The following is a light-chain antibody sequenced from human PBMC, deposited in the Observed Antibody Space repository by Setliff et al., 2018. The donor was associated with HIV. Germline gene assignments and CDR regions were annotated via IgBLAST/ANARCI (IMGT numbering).Light chain of an antibody. V-gene: IGLV2-11*01. CDR3: CSYAGSYSYI. Sequence: QSALTQPRSVSGSPGQSVTSSCTGSSSDVGTYDYVSWYQQRPGKAPKLVIYDVTKRPSGVPDRFSGSKSGDTASLTISGLRSEDEADYYCCSYAGSYSYIFGSGTKVTVL. CDR2: DVT. CDR1: SSDVGTYDY. J-gene: IGLJ1*01.